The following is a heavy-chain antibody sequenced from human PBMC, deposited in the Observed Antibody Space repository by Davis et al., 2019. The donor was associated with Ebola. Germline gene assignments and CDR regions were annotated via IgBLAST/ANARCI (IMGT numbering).Heavy chain of an antibody. CDR3: ARAQFPMTSDH. CDR2: INPHNGNT. D-gene: IGHD2-21*01. CDR1: GYTFTSYG. J-gene: IGHJ4*02. V-gene: IGHV1-18*04. Sequence: AASVKVSCKASGYTFTSYGISWVRQAPGQGLEWMGWINPHNGNTNYAQNVQGRVTMTTDTSTSTAYMEVGILRSDDTAVYYCARAQFPMTSDHWGQGTLVTVSS.